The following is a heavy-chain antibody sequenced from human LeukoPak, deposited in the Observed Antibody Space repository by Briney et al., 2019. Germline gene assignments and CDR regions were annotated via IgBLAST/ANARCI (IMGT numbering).Heavy chain of an antibody. CDR1: GDSISSSSSY. Sequence: SETLSLTCTVSGDSISSSSSYWGWIRQPPGEGLEWIGSIYYSGSTYYNTSLESRVTISVDTSKNQFSLRLNSVTAADTAVYYCARVVVAATDDDYWGQGTLVTVSS. CDR2: IYYSGST. CDR3: ARVVVAATDDDY. D-gene: IGHD2-15*01. V-gene: IGHV4-39*01. J-gene: IGHJ4*02.